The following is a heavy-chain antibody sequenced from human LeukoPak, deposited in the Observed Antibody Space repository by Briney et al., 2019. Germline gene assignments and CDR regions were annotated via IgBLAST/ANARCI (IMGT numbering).Heavy chain of an antibody. Sequence: GGSLILSCAASGFTFNTYAMSWVRQAPGKGLEWASGIGGSGSSTYYAESVKGRFTISRDNSKNTLYLQINSLRAEDTAAYYCAKAVDDYFFDYWGQGTLVTVSS. CDR2: IGGSGSST. V-gene: IGHV3-23*01. D-gene: IGHD2-21*02. J-gene: IGHJ4*02. CDR3: AKAVDDYFFDY. CDR1: GFTFNTYA.